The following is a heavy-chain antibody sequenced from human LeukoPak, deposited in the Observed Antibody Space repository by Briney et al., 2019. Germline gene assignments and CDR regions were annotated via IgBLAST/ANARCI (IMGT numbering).Heavy chain of an antibody. J-gene: IGHJ4*02. CDR2: ISSSSSTI. D-gene: IGHD6-13*01. V-gene: IGHV3-48*04. CDR1: GFTFSSYS. CDR3: ARQLYAAAADY. Sequence: GGSLRLSCAASGFTFSSYSMNWVRQAPGKGLEWVSYISSSSSTIYYADSVKGRFTISRDNAKNSLYLQMNSLRAEDTAVYYCARQLYAAAADYWGQGTLVTASS.